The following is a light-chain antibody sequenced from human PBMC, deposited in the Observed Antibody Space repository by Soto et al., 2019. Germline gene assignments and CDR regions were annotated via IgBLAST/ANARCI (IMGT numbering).Light chain of an antibody. V-gene: IGKV4-1*01. J-gene: IGKJ4*01. CDR3: QQYYTTLS. Sequence: DIVMTQSPDSLAVSLGERATINCKSSQSVLYNSDNKNYLAWYQQKPGQPPKLLIYWASTRDSGVPDRFSGSGSGADFTLTIRSLQAEDAAVYYCQQYYTTLSFGGGTKVEIK. CDR1: QSVLYNSDNKNY. CDR2: WAS.